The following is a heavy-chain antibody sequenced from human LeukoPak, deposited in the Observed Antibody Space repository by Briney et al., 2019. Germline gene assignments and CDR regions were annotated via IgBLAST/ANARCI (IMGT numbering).Heavy chain of an antibody. CDR2: TYYRSKWYN. CDR3: ARDQGLTAVASFIDY. V-gene: IGHV6-1*01. CDR1: GDSVSSNSAA. D-gene: IGHD6-19*01. Sequence: SQTLSLTCAISGDSVSSNSAAWNWVRQSPSRGLEWLGRTYYRSKWYNDYAVSVESRITINPDTSKNQFSLQLNSVTPEDTAVYYCARDQGLTAVASFIDYWGQGNLVTVSS. J-gene: IGHJ4*02.